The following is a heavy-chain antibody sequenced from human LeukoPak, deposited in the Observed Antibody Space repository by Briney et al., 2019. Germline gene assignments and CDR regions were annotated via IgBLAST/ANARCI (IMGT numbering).Heavy chain of an antibody. CDR2: ISYDGSNK. CDR3: AKDRALYGSGSYVDY. D-gene: IGHD3-10*01. V-gene: IGHV3-30*18. J-gene: IGHJ4*02. Sequence: GGSLRLPCAASGFTFSSYGMHWVRQAPGKGLEWVAVISYDGSNKYYADSVKGRFTISRDNSKNTLYLQMNSLRAEDTAVYYCAKDRALYGSGSYVDYWGQGTLVTVSS. CDR1: GFTFSSYG.